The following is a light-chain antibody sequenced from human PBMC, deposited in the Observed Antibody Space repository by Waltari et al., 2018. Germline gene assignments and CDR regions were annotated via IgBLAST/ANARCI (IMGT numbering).Light chain of an antibody. CDR2: AAS. CDR3: QQSYSTPST. Sequence: DIQMTQSPSSLSASVGDRVTITCRASQSIRSYLNWYQQKPGKAPKLLIYAASRLQSGVPSRFSGSGSGTDFTLTISSLQPEDFATYYCQQSYSTPSTFGPGTKVDIK. V-gene: IGKV1-39*01. J-gene: IGKJ3*01. CDR1: QSIRSY.